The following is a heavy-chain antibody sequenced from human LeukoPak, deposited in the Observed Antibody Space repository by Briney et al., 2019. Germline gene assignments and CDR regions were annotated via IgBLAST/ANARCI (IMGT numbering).Heavy chain of an antibody. CDR3: ARPSGGYCSGGSCYSGDNWFDP. CDR1: GGSISSSSYY. D-gene: IGHD2-15*01. CDR2: IYYSGST. V-gene: IGHV4-39*01. J-gene: IGHJ5*02. Sequence: SETLSLTCTVSGGSISSSSYYWGWIRQPPGKGLEWIGSIYYSGSTYYNPSLKSRVTISVDTSKNQFSLKLSSVTAADTAVYYCARPSGGYCSGGSCYSGDNWFDPWGQGTLVTVSS.